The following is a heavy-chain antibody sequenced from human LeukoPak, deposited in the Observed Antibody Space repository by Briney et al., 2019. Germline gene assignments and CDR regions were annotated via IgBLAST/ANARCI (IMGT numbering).Heavy chain of an antibody. CDR2: IWYDGSNK. CDR1: GFTFSSYG. Sequence: GGSLRLSCAASGFTFSSYGMHWVRQAPGKGLEWVAVIWYDGSNKYYADSVKGRFTISRDNSKNTLYLQMNSLRAEDTAVYYCARDSAEAAAGIFDYWGQGTLVTVSS. CDR3: ARDSAEAAAGIFDY. J-gene: IGHJ4*02. V-gene: IGHV3-33*01. D-gene: IGHD6-13*01.